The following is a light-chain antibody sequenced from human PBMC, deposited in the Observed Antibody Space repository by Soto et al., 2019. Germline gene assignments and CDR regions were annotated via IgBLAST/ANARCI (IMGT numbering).Light chain of an antibody. CDR3: QQLFDSPIT. J-gene: IGKJ5*01. V-gene: IGKV1-5*01. Sequence: IHMTHSPSPQSASVADRVTITCRASQSISSWVAWYQQKPGKAPKLLIYAASTLESGVPSRFSATVSGTEFSLTITSLQPEDFATYYCQQLFDSPITFGQGTRLEIK. CDR2: AAS. CDR1: QSISSW.